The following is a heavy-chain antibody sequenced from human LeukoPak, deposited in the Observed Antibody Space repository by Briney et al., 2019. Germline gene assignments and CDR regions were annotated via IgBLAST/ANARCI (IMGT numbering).Heavy chain of an antibody. Sequence: SETLSLTCTVSGGSISSSSYYWGWIRQPPGKGLEWIGSIYYSGSTYYNPSLKSRVTISVDTSKNQFSLKLSSVTAADTAVYYCARHSSGYCSGGSCHYFDYWGQGTLVTISS. J-gene: IGHJ4*02. CDR1: GGSISSSSYY. V-gene: IGHV4-39*01. CDR3: ARHSSGYCSGGSCHYFDY. CDR2: IYYSGST. D-gene: IGHD2-15*01.